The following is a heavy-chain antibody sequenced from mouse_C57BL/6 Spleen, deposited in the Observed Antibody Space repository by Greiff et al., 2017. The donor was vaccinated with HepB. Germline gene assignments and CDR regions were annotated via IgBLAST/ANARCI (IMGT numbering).Heavy chain of an antibody. D-gene: IGHD2-4*01. CDR3: ARPIYYDYDGGFAY. CDR1: GFTFSDYG. CDR2: ISSGSSTI. Sequence: EVKLMESGGGLVKPGGSLKLSCAASGFTFSDYGMHWVRQAPEKGLAWVAYISSGSSTIYYADTVKGRFTISIDKAKNTLFLQMTSLRSEDAAMYYCARPIYYDYDGGFAYWGQGTLVTVSA. J-gene: IGHJ3*01. V-gene: IGHV5-17*01.